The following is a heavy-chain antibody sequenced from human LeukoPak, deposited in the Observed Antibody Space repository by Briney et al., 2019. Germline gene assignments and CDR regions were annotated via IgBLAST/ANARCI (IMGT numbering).Heavy chain of an antibody. Sequence: SETLSLTCAVYGGSFSGYYWSWIRQPPGKGLEWIGEINHGGSTNYNPSLKSRVTISVDTSKNQFSLKLSSVTAADTAVYYYARGYDILTGYKGGGYVYWGQGTLVTVSS. V-gene: IGHV4-34*01. J-gene: IGHJ4*02. CDR1: GGSFSGYY. D-gene: IGHD3-9*01. CDR3: ARGYDILTGYKGGGYVY. CDR2: INHGGST.